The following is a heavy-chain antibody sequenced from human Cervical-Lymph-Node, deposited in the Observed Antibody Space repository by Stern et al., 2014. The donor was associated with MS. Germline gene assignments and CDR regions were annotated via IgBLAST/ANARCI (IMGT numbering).Heavy chain of an antibody. V-gene: IGHV2-70*04. J-gene: IGHJ4*02. CDR3: VRMGVRGGHFDY. CDR2: IDGEDHK. D-gene: IGHD3-16*01. Sequence: QITLKESGPALVKPTQTLTLTCTFSGFSLSTHEMRVSWLRQTPGKALEWLARIDGEDHKYYSPSLKTRLTISKDTSKNQVVLIMTNVDPVDTATYFGVRMGVRGGHFDYWGQGALVTVSS. CDR1: GFSLSTHEMR.